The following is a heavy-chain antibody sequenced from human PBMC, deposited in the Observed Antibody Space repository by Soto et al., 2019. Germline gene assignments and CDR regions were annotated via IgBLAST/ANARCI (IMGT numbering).Heavy chain of an antibody. D-gene: IGHD6-13*01. CDR1: EGTFNSYA. J-gene: IGHJ4*02. CDR3: ASGASRWCPYFFDS. Sequence: QAQVVQSGAEVRKPGSSVKLSCKASEGTFNSYAIAWVRQAPGQGLEWMGGIIPYYKTLNYAQTFQDRVTITADDSTNTVYMELSSLRSDDTAVDFCASGASRWCPYFFDSWAQGTLVPVSS. V-gene: IGHV1-69*01. CDR2: IIPYYKTL.